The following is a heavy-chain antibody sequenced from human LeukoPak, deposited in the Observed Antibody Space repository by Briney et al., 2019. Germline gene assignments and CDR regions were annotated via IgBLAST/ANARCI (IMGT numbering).Heavy chain of an antibody. Sequence: SETLSLTCTVSGGSISSSTYFWGWIRQPPGKGLEWIASIYHSGSTYYNPSLKSRVTISVDTSKNQFSLKLNSVTAADTAVYYCARGPSIAARPGYFDYWGQGTLVTVSS. CDR2: IYHSGST. V-gene: IGHV4-39*07. D-gene: IGHD6-6*01. CDR3: ARGPSIAARPGYFDY. CDR1: GGSISSSTYF. J-gene: IGHJ4*02.